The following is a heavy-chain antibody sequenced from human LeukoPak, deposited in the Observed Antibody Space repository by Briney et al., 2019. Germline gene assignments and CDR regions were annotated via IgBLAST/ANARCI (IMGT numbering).Heavy chain of an antibody. Sequence: GGSLRLSCAASGFTLSSYAMHWVCQAPGKGLEWVAVISYDGSNKYYADSVKGRFTISRDNSKNTLYLQMNRLRAEDTAVYYCARDRAYDPRTRRGYGMDVWGKGTTVTVSS. J-gene: IGHJ6*04. CDR1: GFTLSSYA. CDR3: ARDRAYDPRTRRGYGMDV. CDR2: ISYDGSNK. V-gene: IGHV3-30*04. D-gene: IGHD3-3*01.